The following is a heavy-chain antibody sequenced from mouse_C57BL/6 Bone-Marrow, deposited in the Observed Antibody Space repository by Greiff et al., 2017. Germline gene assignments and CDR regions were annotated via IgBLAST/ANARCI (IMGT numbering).Heavy chain of an antibody. D-gene: IGHD2-13*01. CDR3: ARHGGDYHYAMDY. J-gene: IGHJ4*01. CDR1: GFSLTSYG. CDR2: IWSDGST. Sequence: VKLMESGPGLVAPSQSLSITCTVSGFSLTSYGVHWVRQPPGKGLEWLVVIWSDGSTTYNSALKSRLSISKDNSKSQVFLKMNSLQTDDTAMDYCARHGGDYHYAMDYWGQGTSVTVSS. V-gene: IGHV2-6-1*01.